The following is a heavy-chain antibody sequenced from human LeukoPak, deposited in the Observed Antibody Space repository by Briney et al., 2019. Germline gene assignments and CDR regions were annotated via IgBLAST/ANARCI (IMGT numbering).Heavy chain of an antibody. D-gene: IGHD1-1*01. CDR2: INPNSGGT. CDR3: ARDNALFLSVNEDY. J-gene: IGHJ4*02. CDR1: GYTFTSYG. V-gene: IGHV1-2*04. Sequence: ASVKVSCKASGYTFTSYGISWVRQAPGQGLEWMGWINPNSGGTNYAQKFQGWVTMTRDTSISTAYMELRSLRSDDTAVYYCARDNALFLSVNEDYWGQGTLVTVSS.